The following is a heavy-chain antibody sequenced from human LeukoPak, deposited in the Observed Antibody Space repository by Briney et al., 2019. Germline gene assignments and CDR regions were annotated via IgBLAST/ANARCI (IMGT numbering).Heavy chain of an antibody. D-gene: IGHD5-24*01. CDR3: AREIWLQEPRPYFDY. V-gene: IGHV1-46*01. Sequence: ASVKVSCKASGYTFTSYYMHWVRQAPGQGLEWMGIINPSGDSTSYAQKFQGRVTMTRDMSTSTVYMELSSLRSEDTAVYYCAREIWLQEPRPYFDYWGQGTLVTVSS. CDR2: INPSGDST. CDR1: GYTFTSYY. J-gene: IGHJ4*02.